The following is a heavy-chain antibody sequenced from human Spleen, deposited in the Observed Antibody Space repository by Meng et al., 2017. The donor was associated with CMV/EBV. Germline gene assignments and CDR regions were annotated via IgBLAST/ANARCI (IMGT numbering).Heavy chain of an antibody. CDR2: ILSHDVR. V-gene: IGHV2-26*01. CDR3: ARENGEDFYYGMDV. CDR1: GFSVNNPRMG. Sequence: SGPTLVKPTETLTLSCTVSGFSVNNPRMGVSWIRQPPGRALGWLARILSHDVRSYSTSLESRLTISKDTSKSQVLLTMTNMDPLDTATYYCARENGEDFYYGMDVWGQGTTVTVSS. J-gene: IGHJ6*02.